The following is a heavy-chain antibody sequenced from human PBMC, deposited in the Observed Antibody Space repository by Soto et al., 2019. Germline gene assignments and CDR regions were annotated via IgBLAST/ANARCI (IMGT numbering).Heavy chain of an antibody. CDR1: VFTFSNYA. J-gene: IGHJ4*01. V-gene: IGHV3-23*01. CDR3: AKGKSSRWYYSGY. CDR2: ISASGRDT. D-gene: IGHD6-19*01. Sequence: GGSLRLSCSASVFTFSNYAMSWVRQAPGKGLEWVSGISASGRDTYYADSVKDRFTISRDNSKNTVYLQVNSLRADDTAIYYCAKGKSSRWYYSGYCGHGYPVTVSS.